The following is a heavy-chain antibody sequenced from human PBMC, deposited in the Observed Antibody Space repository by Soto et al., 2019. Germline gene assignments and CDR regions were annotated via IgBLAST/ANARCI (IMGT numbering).Heavy chain of an antibody. Sequence: SETLSLTCSVSGFAISRGYYWSWVRQPPGKGLEWIGSIYPSVSSYHNPSLETRVRLSIDTSKNQFTLNLTSVTAADTALYYCAREKVGTTFFDNWGQGIQVTVSS. D-gene: IGHD1-1*01. J-gene: IGHJ4*02. CDR2: IYPSVSS. V-gene: IGHV4-38-2*02. CDR3: AREKVGTTFFDN. CDR1: GFAISRGYY.